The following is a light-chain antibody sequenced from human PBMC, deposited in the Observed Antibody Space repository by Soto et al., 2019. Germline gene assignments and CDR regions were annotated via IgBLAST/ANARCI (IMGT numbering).Light chain of an antibody. Sequence: QSVLTQPPSASGTPGQRVTISCSGSSSNIGSNTVNWYQQLPGTAPKLLIYSNNQRPSGVPDRFSGSKSGTSASLAISGLPSEDEADYYCAPWDDSLNGYVFGTGTKVTVL. CDR3: APWDDSLNGYV. J-gene: IGLJ1*01. CDR2: SNN. V-gene: IGLV1-44*01. CDR1: SSNIGSNT.